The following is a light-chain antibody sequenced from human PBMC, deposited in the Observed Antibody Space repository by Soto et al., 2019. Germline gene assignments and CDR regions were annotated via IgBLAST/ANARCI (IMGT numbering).Light chain of an antibody. CDR2: EVS. CDR3: SSYTSSTNYV. CDR1: SSDVGGYNY. V-gene: IGLV2-14*01. Sequence: QSVLTQPASVSGSPGPSITISCTGTSSDVGGYNYVSWYQQHPGKAPKLMIYEVSNRPSGVSNRFSGSKSGNTASLTISGLQAEDEADYYCSSYTSSTNYVFGTGTKVTVL. J-gene: IGLJ1*01.